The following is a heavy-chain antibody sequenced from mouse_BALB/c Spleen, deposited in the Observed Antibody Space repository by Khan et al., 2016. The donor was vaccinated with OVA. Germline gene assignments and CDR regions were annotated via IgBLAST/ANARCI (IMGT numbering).Heavy chain of an antibody. J-gene: IGHJ2*01. CDR3: AREAYSYDEYYFYY. V-gene: IGHV5-6-5*01. CDR2: ISSGGST. CDR1: GFTFSSYV. Sequence: EVQLQESGGDLVKPGGSLKFSCAASGFTFSSYVMSWVRQTPEKRLEWVASISSGGSTYYPDSVKGRFTISRDNARNILYLQMSSLRSEYTAMYYFAREAYSYDEYYFYYWGQGTTLTVSS. D-gene: IGHD2-12*01.